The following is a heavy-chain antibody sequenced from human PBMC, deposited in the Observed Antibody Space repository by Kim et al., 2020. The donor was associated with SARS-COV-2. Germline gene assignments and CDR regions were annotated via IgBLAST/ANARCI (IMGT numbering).Heavy chain of an antibody. Sequence: SVKVSCKASGGTFSSYAISWVRQAPGQGLEWMGGIIPIFGTANYAQKFQGRVTITADESTSTAYMELSSLRSEDTAVYYCARAYYDFWSGPRSVAEYFQHWGQGTLVTVSS. D-gene: IGHD3-3*01. CDR2: IIPIFGTA. CDR1: GGTFSSYA. V-gene: IGHV1-69*13. CDR3: ARAYYDFWSGPRSVAEYFQH. J-gene: IGHJ1*01.